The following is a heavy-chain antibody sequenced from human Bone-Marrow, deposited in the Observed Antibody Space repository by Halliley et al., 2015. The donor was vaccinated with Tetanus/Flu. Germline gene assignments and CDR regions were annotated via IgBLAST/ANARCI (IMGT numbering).Heavy chain of an antibody. Sequence: SLRLSCEASGFTVSNYWMHWVRRAPGKGLEWVSRIDSDGRSTTYADSVKGRFTISRVNAKNTVYLQMGSLRADDTAVYYCARAPYYESRGYVCDFWGQGTPVTVSS. J-gene: IGHJ4*02. V-gene: IGHV3-74*01. CDR2: IDSDGRST. CDR1: GFTVSNYW. D-gene: IGHD3-22*01. CDR3: ARAPYYESRGYVCDF.